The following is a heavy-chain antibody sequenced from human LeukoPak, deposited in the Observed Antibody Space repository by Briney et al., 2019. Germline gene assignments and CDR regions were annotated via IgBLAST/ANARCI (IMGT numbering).Heavy chain of an antibody. D-gene: IGHD1-14*01. Sequence: GGPLRLSCAASGFTVSSNYMCWVRQAPGKGLEWVSVIYSGGSTYYADSVKGRFTISRDNSKNTLYLQMNSLRAEDTAVYYCAANPGSVSLYYRGQGTLVTVSS. CDR1: GFTVSSNY. CDR3: AANPGSVSLYY. J-gene: IGHJ4*02. V-gene: IGHV3-53*01. CDR2: IYSGGST.